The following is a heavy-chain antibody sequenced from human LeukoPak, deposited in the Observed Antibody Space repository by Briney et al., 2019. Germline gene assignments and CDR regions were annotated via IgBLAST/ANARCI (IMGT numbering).Heavy chain of an antibody. CDR2: ISSSSSYI. J-gene: IGHJ4*02. V-gene: IGHV3-21*01. Sequence: GGSLRLSCAASGFTFSSYSMNWFRQAPGKGLEWVSSISSSSSYIYYADSVKGRFTISRDNAKNSLYLQMNSLRAEDTAVYYCARLRGYSYGSDFDYWGQGTLVTVSS. D-gene: IGHD5-18*01. CDR3: ARLRGYSYGSDFDY. CDR1: GFTFSSYS.